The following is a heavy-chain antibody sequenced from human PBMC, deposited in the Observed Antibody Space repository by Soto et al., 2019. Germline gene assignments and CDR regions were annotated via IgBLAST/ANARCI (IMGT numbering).Heavy chain of an antibody. CDR3: ARESRVATVTRKGPLTWFDP. CDR1: GFTFSSYG. Sequence: GSLRLSCAASGFTFSSYGMHWVRQAPGKGLEWVAVIWYDGSSKYYADSVKGRFTISRDNSKNTLYLQMNSLRAEDTAVYYCARESRVATVTRKGPLTWFDPWGQGTLVTVSS. CDR2: IWYDGSSK. J-gene: IGHJ5*02. V-gene: IGHV3-33*01. D-gene: IGHD5-12*01.